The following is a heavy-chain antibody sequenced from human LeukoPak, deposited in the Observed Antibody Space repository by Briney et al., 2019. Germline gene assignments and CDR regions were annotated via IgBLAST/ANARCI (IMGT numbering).Heavy chain of an antibody. Sequence: GGSLRLSCAASGFTFSSYAMHWVRQAPGKGLEWVAVISYDGSNKYYADSVKGRFTISRDNAKNSLYLQMNSLRAEDTAVYYCARGRGYASNDYWGQGTLVTVSS. D-gene: IGHD5-12*01. CDR2: ISYDGSNK. CDR3: ARGRGYASNDY. J-gene: IGHJ4*02. CDR1: GFTFSSYA. V-gene: IGHV3-30-3*01.